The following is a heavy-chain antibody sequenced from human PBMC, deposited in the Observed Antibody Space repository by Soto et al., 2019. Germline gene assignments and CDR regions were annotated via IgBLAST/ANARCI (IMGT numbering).Heavy chain of an antibody. V-gene: IGHV4-30-4*01. Sequence: SETLSLTCTVSGGSISSGDYYWSWIRQPPGKGLGWIGYIYYSGSTYYNPSLKSRVTISVDTSKNQFSLKLSSVTAADTAVYYCARQGYCSSTSCYNWFDPWGQGTLVTVSS. CDR2: IYYSGST. CDR1: GGSISSGDYY. CDR3: ARQGYCSSTSCYNWFDP. J-gene: IGHJ5*02. D-gene: IGHD2-2*01.